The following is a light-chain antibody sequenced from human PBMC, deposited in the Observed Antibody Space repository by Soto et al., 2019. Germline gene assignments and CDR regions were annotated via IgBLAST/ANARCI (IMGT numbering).Light chain of an antibody. CDR3: QQCYIYWT. CDR1: QSISTW. J-gene: IGKJ1*01. Sequence: DIQMTQSPSTLSASVGDRVTITCRASQSISTWLAWYQQKPGKAPKLLMYRASTLESGVPSRFSGSGSGTEFTLTISSLQPDDFATYFCQQCYIYWTFGQGTKVDIK. V-gene: IGKV1-5*03. CDR2: RAS.